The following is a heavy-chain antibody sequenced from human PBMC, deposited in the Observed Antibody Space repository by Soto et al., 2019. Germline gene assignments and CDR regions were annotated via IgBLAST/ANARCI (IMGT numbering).Heavy chain of an antibody. CDR1: GASISSYY. Sequence: SETLSLTCTVSGASISSYYWSWIRQPPGRGPEWIGSIYYSGNTYYNPSLKSRVSISIDTSRNQFSLKLTSVTAADTGVYYCASSSPFHYWGPGILVTVTS. J-gene: IGHJ4*02. V-gene: IGHV4-59*05. CDR2: IYYSGNT. CDR3: ASSSPFHY. D-gene: IGHD6-6*01.